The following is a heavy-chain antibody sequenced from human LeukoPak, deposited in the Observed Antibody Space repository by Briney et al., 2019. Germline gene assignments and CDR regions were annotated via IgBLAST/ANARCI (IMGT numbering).Heavy chain of an antibody. CDR3: ARDTGSGSHWRRSGYYYGMDV. CDR1: GGSISRYY. J-gene: IGHJ6*02. V-gene: IGHV4-59*01. D-gene: IGHD3-10*01. CDR2: IYYSGST. Sequence: SETLSLTCTVSGGSISRYYWSWIRQPPGKGLEWIGYIYYSGSTNYNPSLKSRVTISVDTSKNQFSLKLSSVTAADTAVYYCARDTGSGSHWRRSGYYYGMDVWGQGTTVTVSS.